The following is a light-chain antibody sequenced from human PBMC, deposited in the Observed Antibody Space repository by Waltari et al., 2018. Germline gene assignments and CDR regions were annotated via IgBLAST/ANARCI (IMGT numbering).Light chain of an antibody. CDR2: DVI. J-gene: IGLJ2*01. V-gene: IGLV2-14*03. Sequence: QAALTQPASVSGSPGQSITISCTGTSADIGGYNYVSWYQQHPGKAPKLIIYDVINRPSGVSYRFSVSQSGNTASLTISGLQAEDEADYYCNLYTTSNTSVFFGGWTKLTVL. CDR3: NLYTTSNTSVF. CDR1: SADIGGYNY.